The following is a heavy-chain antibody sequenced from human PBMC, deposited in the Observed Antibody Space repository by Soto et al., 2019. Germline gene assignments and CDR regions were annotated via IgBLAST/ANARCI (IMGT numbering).Heavy chain of an antibody. CDR3: ARIAAAGTFHYYYYYMDV. CDR1: GYTFTSYG. V-gene: IGHV1-18*01. J-gene: IGHJ6*03. Sequence: ASVKVSCKASGYTFTSYGISWVRQAPGQGLEWMGWISAYNGNTNYAQKLQGRVTMTTDTSTSTAYMELRSLRSDDTAVYYCARIAAAGTFHYYYYYMDVWGKGTTVTVS. CDR2: ISAYNGNT. D-gene: IGHD6-13*01.